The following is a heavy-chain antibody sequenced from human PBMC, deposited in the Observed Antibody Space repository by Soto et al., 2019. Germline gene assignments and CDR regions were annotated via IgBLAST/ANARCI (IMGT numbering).Heavy chain of an antibody. CDR3: ARLDGGNPNYYYGMDV. D-gene: IGHD3-10*01. J-gene: IGHJ6*02. CDR2: IYPGASDT. Sequence: GESLKISCRGSGYNFANNWIAWVRQMPGEGLEWMGIIYPGASDTRYSPSFPGQVTISADKSISTAYLQWSSLKASDTAMYYCARLDGGNPNYYYGMDVWGQGTTVTVSS. V-gene: IGHV5-51*01. CDR1: GYNFANNW.